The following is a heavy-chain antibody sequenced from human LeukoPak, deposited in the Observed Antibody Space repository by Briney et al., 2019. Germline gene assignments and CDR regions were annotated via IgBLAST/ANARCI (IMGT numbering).Heavy chain of an antibody. J-gene: IGHJ3*02. CDR2: IYYSGST. CDR1: GYSISSVYF. Sequence: SETLSLTCTVSGYSISSVYFWGWIRQPPGKGLEWIGSIYYSGSTYYNPSLKSRVTISVDTSKNQFSLKLSSVTAADTAVYYCARPKWPLGGAFDIWGQGTMVTVSS. CDR3: ARPKWPLGGAFDI. V-gene: IGHV4-38-2*02. D-gene: IGHD3-16*01.